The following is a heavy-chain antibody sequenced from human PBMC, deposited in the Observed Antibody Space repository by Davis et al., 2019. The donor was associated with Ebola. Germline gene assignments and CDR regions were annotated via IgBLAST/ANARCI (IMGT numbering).Heavy chain of an antibody. D-gene: IGHD3-22*01. J-gene: IGHJ4*02. CDR3: ARDRGYYYDSSGYYHGRYFDY. CDR2: INHSGST. V-gene: IGHV4-34*01. Sequence: MPSETLSLTCAVYGGSFSGYYWSWIRQPPGKGLEWIGEINHSGSTNYNPSLKSRVTISVDTSKNQFSLKLSSVTAADTAVYYCARDRGYYYDSSGYYHGRYFDYWGQGTLVTVSS. CDR1: GGSFSGYY.